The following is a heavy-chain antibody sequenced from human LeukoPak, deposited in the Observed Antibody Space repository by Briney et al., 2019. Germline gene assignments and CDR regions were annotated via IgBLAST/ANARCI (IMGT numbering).Heavy chain of an antibody. CDR2: INPNSGGT. Sequence: ASVKVSCKASGYTFTGYYMHWVRQAPGQGLEWMGWINPNSGGTNYAQKFQGRVTMTRDTSISTAYMELSRLRSDDTAVYYCARARYYDSSGYPRLFDYWGQGTLVTVSS. CDR1: GYTFTGYY. V-gene: IGHV1-2*02. CDR3: ARARYYDSSGYPRLFDY. J-gene: IGHJ4*02. D-gene: IGHD3-22*01.